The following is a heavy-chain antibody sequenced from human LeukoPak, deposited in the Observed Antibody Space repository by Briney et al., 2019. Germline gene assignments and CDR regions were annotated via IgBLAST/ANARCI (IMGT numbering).Heavy chain of an antibody. J-gene: IGHJ3*02. Sequence: ASVKVSCKASGDTFSIDYMHWVRQAPGQGLKWMGIINPSGGSRSYAQKFQGRVTMTRDMSTSTAYMELSSLRSEDTAVYYCARSQYCTNGVCYTYAFDIWGQGTMVTVSS. V-gene: IGHV1-46*01. CDR1: GDTFSIDY. CDR2: INPSGGSR. D-gene: IGHD2-8*01. CDR3: ARSQYCTNGVCYTYAFDI.